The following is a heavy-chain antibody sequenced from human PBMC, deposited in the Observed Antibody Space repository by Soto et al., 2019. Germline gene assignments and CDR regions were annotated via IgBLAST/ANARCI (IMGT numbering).Heavy chain of an antibody. J-gene: IGHJ4*02. D-gene: IGHD3-22*01. CDR1: GYTFTKNF. Sequence: QVQLVQSGAEVKKPGASVKVSCTASGYTFTKNFLHWVRQAPGQGLERMGRLNPHSGSADYVQKFQDRVTMTRDTSTSTAFMELRNLRSEDTAVYYCATYHYDGSGYYYPLDYWGQGTLVTVSS. CDR2: LNPHSGSA. V-gene: IGHV1-46*01. CDR3: ATYHYDGSGYYYPLDY.